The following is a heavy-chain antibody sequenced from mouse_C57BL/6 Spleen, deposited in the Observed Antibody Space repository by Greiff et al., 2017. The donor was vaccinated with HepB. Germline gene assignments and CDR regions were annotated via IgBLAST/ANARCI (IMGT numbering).Heavy chain of an antibody. J-gene: IGHJ2*01. CDR1: GYTFTSYW. CDR3: ARSSDSSGYYFDD. CDR2: INPSSGYT. Sequence: QVQLQQSGAELAKPGASVKLSCKASGYTFTSYWMHWVKQRPGQGLEWIGYINPSSGYTKYNQKFKDKATLTADKSSSTAYMQLSSLTYEDSAVYYCARSSDSSGYYFDDWGQGTTLTVSS. V-gene: IGHV1-7*01. D-gene: IGHD3-2*02.